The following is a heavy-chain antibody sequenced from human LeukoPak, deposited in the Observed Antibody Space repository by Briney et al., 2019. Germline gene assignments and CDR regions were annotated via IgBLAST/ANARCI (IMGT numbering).Heavy chain of an antibody. CDR1: GFTFSSYA. D-gene: IGHD2-2*01. V-gene: IGHV3-23*01. J-gene: IGHJ4*02. CDR3: AKDLKGTDIVVVPAAIAY. CDR2: ISGSGGST. Sequence: PGGSLRLSCAASGFTFSSYAMSWVRQAPGKGLEWVSAISGSGGSTYYADSVKGRLTISRDNSKNTLYLQMNSLRAEDTAVYYCAKDLKGTDIVVVPAAIAYWGQGTLVTVSS.